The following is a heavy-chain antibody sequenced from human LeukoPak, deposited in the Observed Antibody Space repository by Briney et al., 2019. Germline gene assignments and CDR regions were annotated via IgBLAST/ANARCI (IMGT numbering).Heavy chain of an antibody. CDR1: GYTFTSYG. CDR3: ARGLRYFDWLPNEVFDY. V-gene: IGHV1-18*01. D-gene: IGHD3-9*01. CDR2: ISAYNGNT. Sequence: ASVKVSCKASGYTFTSYGISRVRQAPGQGLEWMGWISAYNGNTNYAQKLQGRVTMTTDTSTSTAYMELRSLRFDDTAVYYCARGLRYFDWLPNEVFDYWGQGTLVTVSS. J-gene: IGHJ4*02.